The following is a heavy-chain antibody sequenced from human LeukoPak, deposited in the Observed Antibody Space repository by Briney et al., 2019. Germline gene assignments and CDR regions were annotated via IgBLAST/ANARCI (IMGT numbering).Heavy chain of an antibody. V-gene: IGHV4-39*01. J-gene: IGHJ4*02. CDR3: ARQSPGSGRFDY. CDR1: GDPISSSSYY. CDR2: IYYSGST. D-gene: IGHD2-15*01. Sequence: PSEPLSLPCTVSGDPISSSSYYWGWIRQPPGKGLEWIGSIYYSGSTYYNPSLKSRVTISVDTSKNQFSLKLSSVTAADTAVYYCARQSPGSGRFDYWGQGTLVTVSS.